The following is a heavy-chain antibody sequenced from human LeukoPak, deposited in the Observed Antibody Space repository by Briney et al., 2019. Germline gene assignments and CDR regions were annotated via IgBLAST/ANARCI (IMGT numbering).Heavy chain of an antibody. V-gene: IGHV4-61*01. CDR2: IYYSGST. D-gene: IGHD1-26*01. Sequence: SETLSPTCTVSGGSVSSGSYYWNWIRQPPGKGLEWIVYIYYSGSTNYNPSLKSRVTISVDTSKNQFSLKLSSVTAADTAVYYCAREKWVAATANYFDYWGQGTLVTVSS. CDR1: GGSVSSGSYY. J-gene: IGHJ4*02. CDR3: AREKWVAATANYFDY.